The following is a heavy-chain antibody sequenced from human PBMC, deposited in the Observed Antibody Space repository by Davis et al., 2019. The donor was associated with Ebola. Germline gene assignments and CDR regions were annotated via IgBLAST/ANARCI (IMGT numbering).Heavy chain of an antibody. Sequence: GESLKISCAASGFTFSSYWMHWVRQAPGMGLVWVSRISPDGSSTTYADSVKGRFTISRDNAKNTLYLQMNSLRAEDTAVYYCARGVGATTFYYYYGMDVWGQGTTVTVSS. CDR3: ARGVGATTFYYYYGMDV. V-gene: IGHV3-74*01. J-gene: IGHJ6*02. CDR2: ISPDGSST. CDR1: GFTFSSYW. D-gene: IGHD1-26*01.